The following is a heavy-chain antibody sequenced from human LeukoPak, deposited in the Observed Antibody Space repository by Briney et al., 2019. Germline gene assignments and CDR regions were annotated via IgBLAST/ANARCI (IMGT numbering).Heavy chain of an antibody. V-gene: IGHV3-23*01. Sequence: QPGGSLRLSCAASGFTFSSYAMSWLRQAPGKGLEWVSAISGSGGSTYYTDSVKGRFTISRDNSKNTLYLQMNSLRAEDTAVYYGAKVIQQWLIGVDYWGQGALVAVSS. J-gene: IGHJ4*02. CDR2: ISGSGGST. CDR3: AKVIQQWLIGVDY. D-gene: IGHD5-18*01. CDR1: GFTFSSYA.